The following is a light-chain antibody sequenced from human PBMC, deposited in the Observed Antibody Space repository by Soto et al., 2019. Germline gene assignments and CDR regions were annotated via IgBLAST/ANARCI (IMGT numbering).Light chain of an antibody. CDR3: QRYNKWPT. CDR2: DAV. CDR1: QSVRSY. J-gene: IGKJ1*01. Sequence: IVLTQFPGTLSLFPGERATLSCRASQSVRSYLAWYQQKPGQAPRLLIYDAVTRATGIPARFNGSGSGTDFTLSISRLPSEAIVVYYWQRYNKWPTFGQGTKVDI. V-gene: IGKV3D-15*01.